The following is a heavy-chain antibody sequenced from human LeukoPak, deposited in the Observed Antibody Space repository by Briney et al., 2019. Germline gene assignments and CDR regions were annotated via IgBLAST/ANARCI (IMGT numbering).Heavy chain of an antibody. D-gene: IGHD5-18*01. CDR3: AREGYSYGYDY. V-gene: IGHV3-66*01. J-gene: IGHJ4*02. CDR2: IYSGGGT. CDR1: GFTVSSNY. Sequence: PGGSLRLSCGASGFTVSSNYMNWVRQAPGKGLEWVSVIYSGGGTYYAASVKGRVTISRDNSKNTLYLQMNSLRAEDTAVYYCAREGYSYGYDYWGQGTLVTVSS.